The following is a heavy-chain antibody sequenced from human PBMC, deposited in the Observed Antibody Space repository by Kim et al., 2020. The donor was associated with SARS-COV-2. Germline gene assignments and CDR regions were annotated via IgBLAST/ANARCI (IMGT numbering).Heavy chain of an antibody. CDR3: ARGGYDFWSGYVPLAFDP. Sequence: SETLSLTCAVYGGSFSGYYWSWIRQPPGKGLEWIGEINHSGSTNYNPSLKSRVTISVDTSKNQFSLKLSSVTAADTAVYYCARGGYDFWSGYVPLAFDPWGQGTRVTVSS. CDR2: INHSGST. D-gene: IGHD3-3*01. J-gene: IGHJ5*02. CDR1: GGSFSGYY. V-gene: IGHV4-34*01.